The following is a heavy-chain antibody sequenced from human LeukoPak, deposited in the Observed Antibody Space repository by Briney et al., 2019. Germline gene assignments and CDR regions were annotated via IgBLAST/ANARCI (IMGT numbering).Heavy chain of an antibody. CDR2: INHSGST. D-gene: IGHD6-13*01. CDR1: GGSFSGYY. Sequence: SETLSLTCAVYGGSFSGYYWSWIRQLPGKGLGWIGEINHSGSTNYNPSLKSRVTISVDTSKSQFSLKLSSVTAADTAVYYCARTEQQLVQFDYWGQGTLVTVSS. J-gene: IGHJ4*02. V-gene: IGHV4-34*01. CDR3: ARTEQQLVQFDY.